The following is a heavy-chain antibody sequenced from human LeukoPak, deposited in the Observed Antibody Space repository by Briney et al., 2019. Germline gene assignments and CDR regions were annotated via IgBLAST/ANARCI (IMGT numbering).Heavy chain of an antibody. CDR2: INHGGREK. D-gene: IGHD1-26*01. V-gene: IGHV3-7*01. CDR1: GYNLNYYW. Sequence: PGGSLRLSCEVSGYNLNYYWMSGVRHAPGKGLEWVGNINHGGREKYLVDSVKGRFTISRDNAKNLVSFQMDSLRVDDTGVYYCARWVGQSYFDYWGQGTQVTVSS. CDR3: ARWVGQSYFDY. J-gene: IGHJ4*02.